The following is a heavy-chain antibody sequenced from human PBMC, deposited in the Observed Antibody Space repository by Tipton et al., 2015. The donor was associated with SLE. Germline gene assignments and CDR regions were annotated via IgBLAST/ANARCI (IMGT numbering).Heavy chain of an antibody. J-gene: IGHJ4*01. V-gene: IGHV4-59*01. CDR3: ARAWDLGPSDH. D-gene: IGHD1-26*01. Sequence: LRLSCTVSGGSISDYHWSWIRQPPGKGLEWIGYIYHTGNTNYNPSLTSRATISMDTSKNQFSLRLISVTAADTAVYFCARAWDLGPSDHWGHGTLVTVS. CDR2: IYHTGNT. CDR1: GGSISDYH.